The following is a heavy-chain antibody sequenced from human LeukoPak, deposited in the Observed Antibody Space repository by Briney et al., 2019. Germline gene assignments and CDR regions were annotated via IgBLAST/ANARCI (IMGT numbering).Heavy chain of an antibody. V-gene: IGHV5-10-1*01. Sequence: GESLRISCKGSGYSFTSYWISWVRQMPGKGLEWMGRIDPSDSYTNYSPSFQGHVTISADKSISTAYLQWSSLKASDTAMYYCARHDYDILTGLSGSSDYWGQGTLVTVSS. CDR3: ARHDYDILTGLSGSSDY. CDR2: IDPSDSYT. J-gene: IGHJ4*02. CDR1: GYSFTSYW. D-gene: IGHD3-9*01.